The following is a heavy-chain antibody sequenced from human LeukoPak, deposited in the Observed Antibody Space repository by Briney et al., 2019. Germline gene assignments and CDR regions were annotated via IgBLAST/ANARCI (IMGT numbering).Heavy chain of an antibody. CDR2: ISAYNGNT. J-gene: IGHJ2*01. D-gene: IGHD3-22*01. V-gene: IGHV1-18*01. Sequence: GAPVKVSCKASGYTFTSYGISWVRQAPGQGLEWMGWISAYNGNTNYAQKLQGRVTMTTDTSTSTAYMELRSLRSDDTAVYYCARGYYDSSGYPYWYFDLWGRGTLVTVSS. CDR3: ARGYYDSSGYPYWYFDL. CDR1: GYTFTSYG.